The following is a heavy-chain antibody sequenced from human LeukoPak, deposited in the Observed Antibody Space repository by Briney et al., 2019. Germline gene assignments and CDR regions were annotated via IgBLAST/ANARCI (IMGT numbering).Heavy chain of an antibody. CDR2: ISAYNGNT. CDR1: GYTFTSYG. V-gene: IGHV1-18*01. D-gene: IGHD6-13*01. J-gene: IGHJ4*02. CDR3: ARSGGTSSSWYTLGY. Sequence: ASVKVSCKASGYTFTSYGISWVRQAPGQGLEWMGWISAYNGNTNYAQKLQGRVTMTTDTSTSTAYMELRSLRSEDTAVYYCARSGGTSSSWYTLGYWGQGTLVTVSS.